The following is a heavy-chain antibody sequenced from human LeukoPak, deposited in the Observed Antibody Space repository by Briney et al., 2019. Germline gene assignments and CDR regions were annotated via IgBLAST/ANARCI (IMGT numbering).Heavy chain of an antibody. J-gene: IGHJ4*02. Sequence: ASVKVSCKASGFSFPNYGISWVRQAPGQGLEWMGWISVYNGNTKYAQKLQGRVTKTTDTSTSTAYMELRSLRSDDTAVYYCAREAPRYYDSSGYYYRRDYFDYWGQGTLVTVSS. CDR3: AREAPRYYDSSGYYYRRDYFDY. CDR2: ISVYNGNT. CDR1: GFSFPNYG. V-gene: IGHV1-18*01. D-gene: IGHD3-22*01.